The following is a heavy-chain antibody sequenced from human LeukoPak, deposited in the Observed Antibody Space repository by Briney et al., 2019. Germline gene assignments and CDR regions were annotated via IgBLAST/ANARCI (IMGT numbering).Heavy chain of an antibody. V-gene: IGHV3-53*05. CDR3: ARKWFDP. Sequence: GGSLRLSCAVSGFTACSDYMSCVRQAPGKGLEWVSVIYSGGSTYYADSVKGRFTISRDKSKNTVYLQMNSLRFEDTALYYCARKWFDPWGQGTLATVSS. CDR2: IYSGGST. J-gene: IGHJ5*02. CDR1: GFTACSDY.